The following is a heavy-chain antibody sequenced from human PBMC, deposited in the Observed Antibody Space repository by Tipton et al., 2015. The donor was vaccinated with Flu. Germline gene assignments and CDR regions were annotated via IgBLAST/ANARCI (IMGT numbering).Heavy chain of an antibody. CDR3: ARGGDVYNSFDY. V-gene: IGHV4-59*01. D-gene: IGHD5-24*01. Sequence: TLSLTCTVSDASISSYYWSWIRQPPGRGLEWIGYIFDSGSTNYNPSLKSRVTISVDTSNNQFSLRLNSVTAADTAVYYCARGGDVYNSFDYWGQGTLVTVSA. CDR2: IFDSGST. J-gene: IGHJ4*02. CDR1: DASISSYY.